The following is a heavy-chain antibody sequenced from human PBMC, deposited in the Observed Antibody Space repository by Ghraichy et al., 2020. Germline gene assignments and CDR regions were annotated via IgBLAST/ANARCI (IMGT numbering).Heavy chain of an antibody. CDR3: ARADYGDGLDY. CDR2: INHSGST. J-gene: IGHJ4*02. V-gene: IGHV4-34*01. CDR1: GGSFSGYY. Sequence: ETLSLTCAVYGGSFSGYYWSWIRQPPGKGLEWIGEINHSGSTNYNPSLKSRVTISVDTSKNQFSLKLSSVTAADTAVYYCARADYGDGLDYWGQGALVTVSS. D-gene: IGHD4-17*01.